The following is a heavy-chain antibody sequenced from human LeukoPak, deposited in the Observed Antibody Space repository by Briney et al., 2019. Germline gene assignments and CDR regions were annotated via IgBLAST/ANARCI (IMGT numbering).Heavy chain of an antibody. CDR3: ARVTGYMIEDYFDY. Sequence: SETLSLTCTVSGGSISSYYWSWIRQPPGKGLEWIGYIYYSGSTNYNPSLKSRVTISVETSKNQFSRKLSSVTAADTAVYYCARVTGYMIEDYFDYWGQGTLVTVSS. V-gene: IGHV4-59*01. D-gene: IGHD3-22*01. CDR1: GGSISSYY. J-gene: IGHJ4*02. CDR2: IYYSGST.